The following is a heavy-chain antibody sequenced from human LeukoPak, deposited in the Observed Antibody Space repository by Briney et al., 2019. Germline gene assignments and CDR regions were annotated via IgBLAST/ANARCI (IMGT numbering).Heavy chain of an antibody. CDR2: IYYSGST. D-gene: IGHD3-22*01. CDR1: GGSISSGDYY. V-gene: IGHV4-30-4*01. J-gene: IGHJ4*02. CDR3: ARGITMIVVVTD. Sequence: PSETLSLTCTVSGGSISSGDYYWSWIRQPPGKGLEWIGYIYYSGSTYYNPSLKSRVTISVDTSKNQFSLKLSSVTAADTAVYYCARGITMIVVVTDWGQGTLVTVSS.